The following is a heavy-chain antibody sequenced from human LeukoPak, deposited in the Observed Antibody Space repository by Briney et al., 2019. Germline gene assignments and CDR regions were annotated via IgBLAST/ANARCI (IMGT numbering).Heavy chain of an antibody. CDR2: ISSSGNYI. CDR1: GFXFSSYS. V-gene: IGHV3-21*01. J-gene: IGHJ3*02. Sequence: PGGSLRLSCAASGFXFSSYSLNWVRQAPGKGLEWVSSISSSGNYIYYADSVKGRFTISRDNAKNSLHLQMNSLRAEDTAVYYCARRGTYAFDIWGQGTVVTVSS. CDR3: ARRGTYAFDI. D-gene: IGHD3-16*01.